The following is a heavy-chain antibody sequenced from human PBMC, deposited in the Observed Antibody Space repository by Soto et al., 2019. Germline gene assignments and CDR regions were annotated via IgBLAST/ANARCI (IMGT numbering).Heavy chain of an antibody. CDR2: IIPIFGTA. Sequence: QVQLVQSGAEVKKPGSSVKVSCKAFGGTFSSYAISWVRQAPGQGLEWMGGIIPIFGTANYAQKFQGRVTITADESTSTAYMELSSLRSEDTAVYYCARGWGLAAAGHYYYGMDVWGQGTTVTVSS. CDR1: GGTFSSYA. J-gene: IGHJ6*02. V-gene: IGHV1-69*12. CDR3: ARGWGLAAAGHYYYGMDV. D-gene: IGHD6-13*01.